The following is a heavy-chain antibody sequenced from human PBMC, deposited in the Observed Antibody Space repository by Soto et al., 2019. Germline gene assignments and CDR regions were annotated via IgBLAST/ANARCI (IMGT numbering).Heavy chain of an antibody. CDR3: ARDPGGRGVQDYDFWSGRPYYFDY. CDR2: IWYDGSNK. J-gene: IGHJ4*02. CDR1: GFTFSSYG. Sequence: GGSLRLSCAASGFTFSSYGMHWVRQAPGKGLEWVAVIWYDGSNKYYADSVKGRFTISRDNSKNTLYLQMNSLRAEDTAVYYCARDPGGRGVQDYDFWSGRPYYFDYWGQGTLVTVSS. D-gene: IGHD3-3*01. V-gene: IGHV3-33*01.